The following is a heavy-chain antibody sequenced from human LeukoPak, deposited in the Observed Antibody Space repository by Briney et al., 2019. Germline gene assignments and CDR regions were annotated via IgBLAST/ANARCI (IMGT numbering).Heavy chain of an antibody. V-gene: IGHV3-7*01. D-gene: IGHD4-23*01. CDR1: GCTFSSHW. J-gene: IGHJ1*01. Sequence: GGSLRLSCVASGCTFSSHWMSWVRQAPGKGLEWVANLNQDASASYYVDSVKGRFTISRDNAESSLYLQMSNLRAEDTAVYYCATSADSPGNSWGQGTLITVSS. CDR2: LNQDASAS. CDR3: ATSADSPGNS.